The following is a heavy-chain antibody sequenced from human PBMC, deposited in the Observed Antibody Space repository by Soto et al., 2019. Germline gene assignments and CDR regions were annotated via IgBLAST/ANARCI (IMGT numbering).Heavy chain of an antibody. CDR2: IYYGGNT. D-gene: IGHD3-22*01. Sequence: SETLSLTCLVSGGSISSGSFYWGWIRQPPGKGLEWIASIYYGGNTFYNPSLKSRVTISVDTSKNQFSLKLNSVTAADTAVYYCARHSYYENSGYNSHIHPWARRTLLTISS. CDR3: ARHSYYENSGYNSHIHP. J-gene: IGHJ5*02. CDR1: GGSISSGSFY. V-gene: IGHV4-39*01.